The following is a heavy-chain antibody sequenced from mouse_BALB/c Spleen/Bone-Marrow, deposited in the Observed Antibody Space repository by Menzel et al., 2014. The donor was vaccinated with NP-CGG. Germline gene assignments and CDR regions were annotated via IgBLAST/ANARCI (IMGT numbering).Heavy chain of an antibody. CDR3: ARSYGYERSWFAY. J-gene: IGHJ3*01. D-gene: IGHD2-2*01. CDR1: GYTFTEYT. V-gene: IGHV1-18*01. Sequence: EVQLQESGPEVVKPGASVKISCKTSGYTFTEYTMHWVKQSHGKSLEWIGGINPNNGGTTYNQKFKGKATLTVDKSSSTAYMELRSLTSEDSAIYYCARSYGYERSWFAYWGQGTLVTVSA. CDR2: INPNNGGT.